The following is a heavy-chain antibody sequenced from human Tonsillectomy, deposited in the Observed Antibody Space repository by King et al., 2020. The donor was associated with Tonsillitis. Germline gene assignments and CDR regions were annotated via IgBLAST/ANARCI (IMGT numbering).Heavy chain of an antibody. Sequence: VQLVESGGGLVQPGGSLRLSCAASGFIFSNYAMTWVRQAPGKGLEWVSVVSASGSTRHYADSVKGRFTISRDSSQNTQYLQMNSLRAEDTAIYYCSRWLEGSKPDFDYWGQGTLVTVSS. J-gene: IGHJ4*02. V-gene: IGHV3-23*04. CDR2: VSASGSTR. CDR1: GFIFSNYA. D-gene: IGHD5-18*01. CDR3: SRWLEGSKPDFDY.